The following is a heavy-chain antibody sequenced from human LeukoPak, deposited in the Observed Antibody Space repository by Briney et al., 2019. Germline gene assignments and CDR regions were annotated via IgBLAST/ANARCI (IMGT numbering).Heavy chain of an antibody. J-gene: IGHJ4*02. CDR2: ISSSSNYI. V-gene: IGHV3-21*01. D-gene: IGHD1-26*01. CDR3: ARVFSGSYYNLDY. CDR1: GFTFSSYS. Sequence: GGSLRLSCAASGFTFSSYSMNWVRQAPGKGLEWVSSISSSSNYIYYVDSVKGRFTISRDNARNSLYLQMNSLRADDTAVYFCARVFSGSYYNLDYWGQGTLVTVSS.